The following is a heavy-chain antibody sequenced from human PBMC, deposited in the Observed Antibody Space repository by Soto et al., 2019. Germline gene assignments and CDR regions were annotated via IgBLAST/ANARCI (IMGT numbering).Heavy chain of an antibody. CDR2: LYDLDGT. CDR3: ASWQLQEHAYDS. Sequence: PGGSRRPARGPCPFTASGKKYSASLRQAPVKEIEWVSALYDLDGTYYADSVKGRFSTSSDSSRTTVYLQMNSLGPRYTAVYACASWQLQEHAYDSWGQGTMVT. D-gene: IGHD6-13*01. CDR1: PFTASGKKY. J-gene: IGHJ3*02. V-gene: IGHV3-53*01.